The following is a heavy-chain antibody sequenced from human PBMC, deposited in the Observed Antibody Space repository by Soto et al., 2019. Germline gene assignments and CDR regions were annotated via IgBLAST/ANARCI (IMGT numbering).Heavy chain of an antibody. CDR1: GGSFSGYY. V-gene: IGHV4-34*01. J-gene: IGHJ6*02. CDR3: ARWEGGYYFNYYYGMDV. CDR2: INQSGST. Sequence: PSETLSLTCAVYGGSFSGYYWSWIRQPPGKGLEWIGEINQSGSTNYNPSLKSRVTISVGTSKNQFSLKLSSVTAADTAVYYCARWEGGYYFNYYYGMDVWGQGTTVTVSS. D-gene: IGHD3-3*01.